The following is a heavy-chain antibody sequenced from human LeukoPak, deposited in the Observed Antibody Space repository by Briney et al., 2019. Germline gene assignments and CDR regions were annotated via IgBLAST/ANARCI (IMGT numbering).Heavy chain of an antibody. D-gene: IGHD2-21*02. Sequence: GGSLRLSCAASGFTVSSNYMSWVRQAPGKGLEWVSVIYSGGSTYYADSVKGRFTISRDNSKNTLYLQMNSLRAEDTAVYYCAKRGLGDREAFDIWGQGTMVTVSS. CDR3: AKRGLGDREAFDI. CDR1: GFTVSSNY. J-gene: IGHJ3*02. V-gene: IGHV3-66*01. CDR2: IYSGGST.